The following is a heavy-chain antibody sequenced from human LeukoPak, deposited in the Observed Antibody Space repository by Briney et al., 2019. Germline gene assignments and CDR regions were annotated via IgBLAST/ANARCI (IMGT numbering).Heavy chain of an antibody. Sequence: GGSLRLSCAASGLDFGDYGMHWVRQAPGKGLEWIAFLRYDGSNKYYADSVKGRFTISRDNAKNSLYLQMNSLRAEDTAVYYCARETSLNIYYYYYMDVWGKGTTVTISS. CDR1: GLDFGDYG. V-gene: IGHV3-30*02. CDR3: ARETSLNIYYYYYMDV. J-gene: IGHJ6*03. CDR2: LRYDGSNK. D-gene: IGHD2/OR15-2a*01.